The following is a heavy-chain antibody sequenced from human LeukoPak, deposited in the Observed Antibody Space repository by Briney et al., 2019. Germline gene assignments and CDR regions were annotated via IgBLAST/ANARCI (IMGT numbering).Heavy chain of an antibody. CDR3: AKDGGTYSADY. D-gene: IGHD1-26*01. V-gene: IGHV1-24*01. J-gene: IGHJ4*02. CDR1: GYTLTELS. Sequence: GASVKVSCKVSGYTLTELSMHWVRQAPGKGLEWMGGFDPEDGETIYAQKFQGRVTMTRDTSTSTVYMELSSLRSEDTAVYYCAKDGGTYSADYWGQGTLVTVSS. CDR2: FDPEDGET.